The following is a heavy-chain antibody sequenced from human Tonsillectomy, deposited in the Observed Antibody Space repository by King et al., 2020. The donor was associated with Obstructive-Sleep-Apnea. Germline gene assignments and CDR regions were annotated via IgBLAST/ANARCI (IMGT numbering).Heavy chain of an antibody. CDR2: ISGSGGSR. CDR1: GFTFSSYT. Sequence: VQLVESGGGLVQPGGSLRLPCAASGFTFSSYTMSWVRQAPGKGLEWVSSISGSGGSRYYADSVKGRFTISRDNSKNTLYLQMNSLRAEDTAVYYCSKEDGGSFSFDYWGQGTLVTVSS. CDR3: SKEDGGSFSFDY. D-gene: IGHD1-26*01. J-gene: IGHJ4*02. V-gene: IGHV3-23*04.